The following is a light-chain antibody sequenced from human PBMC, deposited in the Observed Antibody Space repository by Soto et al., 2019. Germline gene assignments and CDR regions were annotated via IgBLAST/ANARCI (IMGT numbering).Light chain of an antibody. CDR3: QQYNIWYLT. Sequence: IQLTQSPSSLSASVGDRVTITCRASQGISSYLAWYQQKPGKAPKLLIYAASTLQSGVPSRFSGSGSGTDFTLTISSLQPEDFATYYCQQYNIWYLTFGGGTKVDIK. V-gene: IGKV1-9*01. CDR1: QGISSY. CDR2: AAS. J-gene: IGKJ4*01.